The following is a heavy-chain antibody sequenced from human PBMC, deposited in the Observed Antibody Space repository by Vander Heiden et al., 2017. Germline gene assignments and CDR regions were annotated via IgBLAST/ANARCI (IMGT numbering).Heavy chain of an antibody. V-gene: IGHV3-48*02. D-gene: IGHD3-22*01. Sequence: EVPLVESGGGLVQPGGYLRLSCAASGFTFSSYSMSWVRQAPGKGMECVSYISSSSSTIYYADSVKGRFTISRDNAKNSLYLQMNSLRDEDTAVYYCAREGYYDSSGYYYAFDYWGQGTLVTVSS. CDR1: GFTFSSYS. J-gene: IGHJ4*02. CDR3: AREGYYDSSGYYYAFDY. CDR2: ISSSSSTI.